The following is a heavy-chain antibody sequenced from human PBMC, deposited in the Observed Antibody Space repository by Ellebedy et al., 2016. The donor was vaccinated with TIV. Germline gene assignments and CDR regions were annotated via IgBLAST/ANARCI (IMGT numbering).Heavy chain of an antibody. D-gene: IGHD4-23*01. V-gene: IGHV4-34*01. J-gene: IGHJ4*02. CDR1: GGSISSYY. CDR2: INHSGST. Sequence: MPSETLSLTCTVSGGSISSYYWSWSRQPPGKGLEWIGEINHSGSTNYNPSLKSRVTISVDTSKNQFSLKLSSVTAADTAVYYCARGPRGVVTPEFFDYWGQGTLVTVSS. CDR3: ARGPRGVVTPEFFDY.